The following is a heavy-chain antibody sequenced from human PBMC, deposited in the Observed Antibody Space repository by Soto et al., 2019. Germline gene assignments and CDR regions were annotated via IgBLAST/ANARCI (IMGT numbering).Heavy chain of an antibody. CDR2: ISGTGVPT. CDR3: AKSFCSSSSCFFLWVDP. Sequence: SGGSLRLSCAASGFTFSDYAMSWVRQAPGKGLECLSLISGTGVPTLYAGSVKGRFSVSRDNSKNTLFLEMNDLRVDDTAIHYCAKSFCSSSSCFFLWVDPWGPGTLVTVSS. CDR1: GFTFSDYA. V-gene: IGHV3-23*01. D-gene: IGHD2-2*01. J-gene: IGHJ5*02.